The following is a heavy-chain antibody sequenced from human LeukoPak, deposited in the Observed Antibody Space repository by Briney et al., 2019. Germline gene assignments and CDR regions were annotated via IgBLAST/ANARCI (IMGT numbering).Heavy chain of an antibody. D-gene: IGHD3-22*01. Sequence: GESLKISCKGSGYSFTSYWIGWVRQMPGKGLEWMGIIYPGDSDTRYSPSFQGQVTISADKSISTAYLQWSSLKASDTAMYYCARHISDDSSVSDAFDIWGQGTMVTVSS. J-gene: IGHJ3*02. V-gene: IGHV5-51*01. CDR1: GYSFTSYW. CDR2: IYPGDSDT. CDR3: ARHISDDSSVSDAFDI.